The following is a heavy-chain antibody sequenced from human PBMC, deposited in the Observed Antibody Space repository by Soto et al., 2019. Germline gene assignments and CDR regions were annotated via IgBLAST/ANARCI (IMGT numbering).Heavy chain of an antibody. CDR3: AREAWPHIVVVVASAYYFDY. V-gene: IGHV1-18*04. CDR2: ITAYNGNT. J-gene: IGHJ4*02. Sequence: ASVKVSCKASRYTFTSYGIRWVRQAPEQGLEWMGWITAYNGNTNYAQKLQGRVTMTTDTTTSTAYMELRSLRSGDTAVYSCAREAWPHIVVVVASAYYFDYWGQGTLVTVPS. CDR1: RYTFTSYG. D-gene: IGHD2-15*01.